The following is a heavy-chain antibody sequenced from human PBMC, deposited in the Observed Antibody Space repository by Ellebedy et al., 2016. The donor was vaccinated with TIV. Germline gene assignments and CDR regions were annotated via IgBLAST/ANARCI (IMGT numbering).Heavy chain of an antibody. CDR1: GFTFSSYS. J-gene: IGHJ6*02. Sequence: GESLKISXAASGFTFSSYSMNWVRQAPGKGLEWVSYISSSSSTIYYADSVKGRFTISRDNAKNSLYLQMNSLRAEDTAVYYCARDRFGELLSYYYYGMDVWGQGTTVTVSS. CDR3: ARDRFGELLSYYYYGMDV. CDR2: ISSSSSTI. D-gene: IGHD3-10*01. V-gene: IGHV3-48*01.